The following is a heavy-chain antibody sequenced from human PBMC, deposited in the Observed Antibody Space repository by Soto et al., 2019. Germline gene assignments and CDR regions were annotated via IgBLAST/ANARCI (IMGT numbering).Heavy chain of an antibody. CDR3: ARPRIAAAGNWFDP. V-gene: IGHV4-34*01. Sequence: SETMSLTCAVYGGTFIGYYWSWIRPTPGKGLEWIGEINHSGSTNYNPSLKSRVTISVDTSKNQFSLKLSSVTAADTAVYYCARPRIAAAGNWFDPWGQGTLVTVSS. CDR2: INHSGST. CDR1: GGTFIGYY. D-gene: IGHD6-13*01. J-gene: IGHJ5*02.